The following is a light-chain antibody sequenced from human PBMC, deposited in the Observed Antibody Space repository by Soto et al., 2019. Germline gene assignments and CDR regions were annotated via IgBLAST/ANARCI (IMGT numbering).Light chain of an antibody. CDR3: QQSYSAPLT. J-gene: IGKJ4*01. CDR1: QSISNY. V-gene: IGKV1-39*01. Sequence: DIQMTQSPSTLSASLGDRVTITCRASQSISNYLNWYQQKVGKAPQLLIYGASNLQSGVPARFSGSGSGTDFTLTISDLQPEDFATFYCQQSYSAPLTFGGGTKVDIK. CDR2: GAS.